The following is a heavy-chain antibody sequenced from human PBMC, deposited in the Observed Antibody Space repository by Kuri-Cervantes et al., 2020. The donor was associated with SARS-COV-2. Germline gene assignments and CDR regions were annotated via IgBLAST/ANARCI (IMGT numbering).Heavy chain of an antibody. CDR2: ISTYYGDT. CDR3: ARGYGSRSSFDY. D-gene: IGHD6-13*01. CDR1: GYTFTSYG. V-gene: IGHV1-18*01. J-gene: IGHJ4*02. Sequence: ASVKVSCKASGYTFTSYGIGWVRQAPGQGPEWMGWISTYYGDTDYAQSFQDRVTMTTDTSTSTAYMELKSLRSDDTAVYYCARGYGSRSSFDYWGQGTLVIVSS.